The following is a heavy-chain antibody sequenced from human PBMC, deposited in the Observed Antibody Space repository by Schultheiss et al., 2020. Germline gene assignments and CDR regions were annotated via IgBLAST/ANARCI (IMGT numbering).Heavy chain of an antibody. D-gene: IGHD1-26*01. CDR2: IVVGSGNT. Sequence: SVKVSCKASGFTFTSSAMQWVRQARGQRLEWIGWIVVGSGNTNYAQKFQERVTITRDMSTSTAYMELSSLRSEDTAVYYCAAPSGSYYVGYYYGMDVWGKGTTVTVSS. CDR1: GFTFTSSA. V-gene: IGHV1-58*02. CDR3: AAPSGSYYVGYYYGMDV. J-gene: IGHJ6*04.